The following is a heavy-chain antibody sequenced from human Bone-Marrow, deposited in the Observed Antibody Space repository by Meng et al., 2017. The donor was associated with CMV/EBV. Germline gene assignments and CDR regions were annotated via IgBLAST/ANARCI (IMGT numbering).Heavy chain of an antibody. V-gene: IGHV3-7*03. D-gene: IGHD1-26*01. CDR3: ARASVGSNIREEDY. CDR2: INQDGSEI. Sequence: GESLKISCAVSGFSFSSNWMSWVRQAPGKGLEWVACINQDGSEIYYVESVKGRFTISRDNAKNSLYLQMNSLRVEDTALYYCARASVGSNIREEDYWGQGTLVTVSS. CDR1: GFSFSSNW. J-gene: IGHJ4*02.